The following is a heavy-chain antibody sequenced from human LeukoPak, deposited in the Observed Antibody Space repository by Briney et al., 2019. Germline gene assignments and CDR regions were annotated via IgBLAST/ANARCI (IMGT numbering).Heavy chain of an antibody. V-gene: IGHV1-46*01. Sequence: GASVKVSCKASGYTFTSYYMHWVRQAPGQGLEWMGIINPSGGSTSYAQKFQGRVTMTRDTSTSTVYMELSSLRSEDTAVYYCARRAYDYVWGSYRYINDYWGQGTLVTVSS. J-gene: IGHJ4*02. CDR1: GYTFTSYY. CDR3: ARRAYDYVWGSYRYINDY. D-gene: IGHD3-16*02. CDR2: INPSGGST.